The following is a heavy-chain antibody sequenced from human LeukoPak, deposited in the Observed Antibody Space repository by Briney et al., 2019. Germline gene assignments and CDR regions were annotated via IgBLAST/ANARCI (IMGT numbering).Heavy chain of an antibody. V-gene: IGHV3-11*01. CDR2: ISSTGSTI. CDR1: GFTFSDYY. D-gene: IGHD3-10*01. J-gene: IGHJ6*02. Sequence: PGGSLRLSCAASGFTFSDYYMSWIRQAPGKGLEWVSYISSTGSTIYYADSVKGRFTISRDNAKNSLYLQMNSLRAEDTAVYYCARESTLWFGGVYYYYGMDVWGQGTTVTVPS. CDR3: ARESTLWFGGVYYYYGMDV.